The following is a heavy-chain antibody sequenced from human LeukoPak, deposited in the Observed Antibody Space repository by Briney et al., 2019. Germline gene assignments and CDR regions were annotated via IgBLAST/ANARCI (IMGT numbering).Heavy chain of an antibody. J-gene: IGHJ1*01. V-gene: IGHV3-23*01. CDR2: ISGSGGST. CDR3: GREGVGSYLEY. D-gene: IGHD3-16*02. CDR1: GFTFSSYA. Sequence: GGSLRLSCAASGFTFSSYAMSWVRQAPGKGLEWVSAISGSGGSTYYADSVKGRFTISRDNAKNSLYLQMNSLRAEDTAIYYCGREGVGSYLEYWGQGTLVTASS.